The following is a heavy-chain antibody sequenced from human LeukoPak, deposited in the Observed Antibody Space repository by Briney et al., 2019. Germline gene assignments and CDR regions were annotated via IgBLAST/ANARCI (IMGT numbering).Heavy chain of an antibody. J-gene: IGHJ3*02. CDR3: ARGSSDIVVVPAAFRGAFDI. V-gene: IGHV4-59*01. CDR1: GGSISSYY. D-gene: IGHD2-2*01. Sequence: SETLSLTCTVSGGSISSYYWRWIRQPPGKGLEWIGHIYYSGSTNYNPSLKCRVTISVDTSKKKFSLKLNSVAGADRAVYYCARGSSDIVVVPAAFRGAFDIWGQGTMVTVSS. CDR2: IYYSGST.